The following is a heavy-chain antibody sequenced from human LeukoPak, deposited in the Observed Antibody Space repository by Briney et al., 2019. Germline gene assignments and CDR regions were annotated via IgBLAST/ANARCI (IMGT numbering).Heavy chain of an antibody. D-gene: IGHD5-18*01. J-gene: IGHJ6*03. CDR2: FDPEDGET. Sequence: ASVKVSCKVSGYTLTELSMHWVRQAPGKGLEWMGGFDPEDGETIYAQKFQGRVTMTEDTSTDTAYMELSRLRSDDTAVYYCARAVQLWFYYMDVWGKGTTVTVSS. V-gene: IGHV1-24*01. CDR3: ARAVQLWFYYMDV. CDR1: GYTLTELS.